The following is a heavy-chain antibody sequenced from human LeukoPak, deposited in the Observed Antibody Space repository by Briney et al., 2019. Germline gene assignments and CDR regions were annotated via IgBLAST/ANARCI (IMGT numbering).Heavy chain of an antibody. CDR1: GFTFSSYA. J-gene: IGHJ6*02. Sequence: GGSLRLSCAASGFTFSSYAMSWVRQAPGKGLEWVSAISGSGGSTYYADSVKGRFTISRDNSKNTLSLQMNSRRAEDTAVYYCAKAGTRSYYYYYGMDVWGQGAT. CDR3: AKAGTRSYYYYYGMDV. CDR2: ISGSGGST. V-gene: IGHV3-23*01.